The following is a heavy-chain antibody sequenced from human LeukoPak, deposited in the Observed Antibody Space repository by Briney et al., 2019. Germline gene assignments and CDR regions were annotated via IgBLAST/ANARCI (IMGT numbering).Heavy chain of an antibody. J-gene: IGHJ4*02. CDR2: ISAYNGNT. Sequence: GASVKVSYKASGYTFTSYGISWVRQAPGQGLEWMGWISAYNGNTNYAQKLQGRVTMTTDTSTSTAYMELRSLRSDDMAVYYCARDVATVVTPGWGFDYWGQGTLVTVSS. D-gene: IGHD4-23*01. V-gene: IGHV1-18*03. CDR1: GYTFTSYG. CDR3: ARDVATVVTPGWGFDY.